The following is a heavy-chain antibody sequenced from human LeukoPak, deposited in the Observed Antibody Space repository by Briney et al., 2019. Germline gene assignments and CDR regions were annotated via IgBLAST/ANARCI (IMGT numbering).Heavy chain of an antibody. CDR1: GGAINYGSYY. D-gene: IGHD6-13*01. Sequence: SQTLSLTCTVSGGAINYGSYYWNWIRQSAEKGLEWIGYIYYSGSTNYNPSLKSRVTISVDTSKNQFSLKLSSVTAADTAVYYCARVRSWYVEWGQGTLVTVSS. CDR3: ARVRSWYVE. J-gene: IGHJ4*02. V-gene: IGHV4-61*10. CDR2: IYYSGST.